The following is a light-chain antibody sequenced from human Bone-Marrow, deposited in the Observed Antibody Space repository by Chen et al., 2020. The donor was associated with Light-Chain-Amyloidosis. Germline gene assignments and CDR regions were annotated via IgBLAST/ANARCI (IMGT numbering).Light chain of an antibody. J-gene: IGLJ3*02. CDR2: DDS. CDR1: NIGSTS. V-gene: IGLV3-21*02. Sequence: SYVPTQPSSVSVAPGQTATIACGGNNIGSTSVHWYQQTPGQAPLLVVYDDSDRPSGIPERLSGSNSGNTATLTISRVEAEDEADYYCQVWGRSSDRPVFGGGTKLTVL. CDR3: QVWGRSSDRPV.